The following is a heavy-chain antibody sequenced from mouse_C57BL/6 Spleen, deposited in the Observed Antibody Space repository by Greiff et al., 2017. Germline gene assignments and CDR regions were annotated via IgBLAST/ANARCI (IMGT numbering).Heavy chain of an antibody. CDR1: GFTFNTYA. CDR2: IRSKSSNYAT. V-gene: IGHV10-3*01. D-gene: IGHD2-4*01. CDR3: VREEDDYDEGFGDHSSYYYAMDY. J-gene: IGHJ4*01. Sequence: EVKLVESGGGLVQPKGSLKLSCAASGFTFNTYAMHWVRQAPGKGLEWVARIRSKSSNYATYYADSVKDRFTISRDDSQSMLYLQMNNLKTEDTAMYYCVREEDDYDEGFGDHSSYYYAMDYWGQGTSVTVSS.